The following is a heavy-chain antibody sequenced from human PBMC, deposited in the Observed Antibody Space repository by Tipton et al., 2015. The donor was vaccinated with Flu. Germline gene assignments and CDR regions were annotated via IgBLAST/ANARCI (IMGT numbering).Heavy chain of an antibody. CDR1: GFTFSSYG. Sequence: VQSGRSLRLSCAASGFTFSSYGMHWVRQAPGKGLEWMVVIWYDGNNKNYADSVKGRFTVSRDNSKNTLYLQMNSLRAEDTAVYYCARGGYSGKYYGMDVWGQGTTVTVSS. CDR2: IWYDGNNK. J-gene: IGHJ6*02. V-gene: IGHV3-33*01. D-gene: IGHD1-26*01. CDR3: ARGGYSGKYYGMDV.